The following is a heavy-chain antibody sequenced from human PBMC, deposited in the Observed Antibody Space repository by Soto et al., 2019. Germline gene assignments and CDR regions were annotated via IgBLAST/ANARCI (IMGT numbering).Heavy chain of an antibody. CDR1: GFTFSSYS. J-gene: IGHJ5*02. D-gene: IGHD6-6*01. Sequence: GSLRLSCAASGFTFSSYSMNWVRQAPGKGMEWVSYISSSSSTIYYADSVKGRFTISRDNAKNSLYLQMNSLRDEDTAVYYGARETTQLAHTYTLGKGNLVTFS. V-gene: IGHV3-48*02. CDR3: ARETTQLAHTYT. CDR2: ISSSSSTI.